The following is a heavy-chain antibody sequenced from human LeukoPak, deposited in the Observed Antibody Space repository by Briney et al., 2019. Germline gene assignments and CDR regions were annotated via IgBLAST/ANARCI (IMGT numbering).Heavy chain of an antibody. CDR1: GFSLNKNA. Sequence: PGGSLRLSCAASGFSLNKNAMNWVRQAPGKGLEWVAVVIGSSGATDYADSVKGRFTISRDNSKNTLFLQMNSLRAKDTAIYYCAKGAYDFLEIAYFDYWGQGALVTVSS. V-gene: IGHV3-23*01. D-gene: IGHD3-3*01. J-gene: IGHJ4*02. CDR2: VIGSSGAT. CDR3: AKGAYDFLEIAYFDY.